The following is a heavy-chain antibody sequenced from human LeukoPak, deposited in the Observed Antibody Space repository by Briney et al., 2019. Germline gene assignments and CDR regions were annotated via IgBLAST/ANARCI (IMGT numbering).Heavy chain of an antibody. CDR2: MNPNSGNT. V-gene: IGHV1-8*01. CDR1: XYTFTSYD. J-gene: IGHJ4*02. D-gene: IGHD6-19*01. Sequence: XSXYTFTSYDXXXXRQATGQGLKWMGWMNPNSGNTGYAQKFQGRVTMTRNTSISTAYMELSSLRSEDTAVYYCARGLKAVADYWGQGTLVTVSS. CDR3: ARGLKAVADY.